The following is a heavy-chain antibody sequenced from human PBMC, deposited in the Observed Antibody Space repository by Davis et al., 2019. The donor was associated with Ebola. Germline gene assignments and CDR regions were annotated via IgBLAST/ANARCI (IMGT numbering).Heavy chain of an antibody. D-gene: IGHD2-2*01. CDR2: ISSSGSTI. Sequence: GGSLRLSCAASGFTFSDYYMSWIRQAPGKGLEWVSYISSSGSTIYYADSVKGRFTISRDNAKNSLYLQMNSLRAEDTAVYYCAGEIVVPAAMRGYYYYYGMDVWGKGTTVTVSS. V-gene: IGHV3-11*01. CDR1: GFTFSDYY. J-gene: IGHJ6*04. CDR3: AGEIVVPAAMRGYYYYYGMDV.